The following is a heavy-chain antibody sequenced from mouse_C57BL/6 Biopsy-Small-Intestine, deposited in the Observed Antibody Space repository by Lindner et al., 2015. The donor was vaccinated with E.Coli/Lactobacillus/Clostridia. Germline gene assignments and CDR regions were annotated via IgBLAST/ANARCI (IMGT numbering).Heavy chain of an antibody. J-gene: IGHJ4*01. D-gene: IGHD1-1*02. CDR1: GGTFTNYV. V-gene: IGHV1-79*01. CDR2: ITPGFGTT. Sequence: SVKVSCKASGGTFTNYVINWVRQAPGQGLEWVGGITPGFGTTYYSQKFQDRVTLTADKSTSTAYMELSSLRSEDTAVYYCARDNSVGDNAWWFDPWGQGTLVTVSS. CDR3: ARDNSVGDNAWWFDP.